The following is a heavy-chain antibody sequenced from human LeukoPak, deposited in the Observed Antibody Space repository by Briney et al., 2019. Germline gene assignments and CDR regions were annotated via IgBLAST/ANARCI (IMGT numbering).Heavy chain of an antibody. CDR3: ARVLVDNDAFDI. CDR2: IRYDGSNK. Sequence: GGSLRLSCAASGFTFSSYGMHWVRQAPGKGLEWVAFIRYDGSNKYYADSVKGRFTISRDNSKNTLYLQMNSLRAEDTAVYYCARVLVDNDAFDIWGQGTMVTVSS. V-gene: IGHV3-30*02. D-gene: IGHD5-24*01. J-gene: IGHJ3*02. CDR1: GFTFSSYG.